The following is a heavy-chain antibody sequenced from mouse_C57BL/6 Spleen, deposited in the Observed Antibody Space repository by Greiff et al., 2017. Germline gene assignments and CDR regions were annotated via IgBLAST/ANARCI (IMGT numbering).Heavy chain of an antibody. V-gene: IGHV1-82*01. D-gene: IGHD2-3*01. CDR3: ARSYDGYYVAMDY. CDR1: GYAFSSSW. CDR2: IYPGDGDT. J-gene: IGHJ4*01. Sequence: QVQLQQSGPELVKPGASVKISCKASGYAFSSSWMNWVKQRPGKGLEWIGRIYPGDGDTNYNGKFKGKATLTADKSSSTAYMQLSSLTSEDSAVYFCARSYDGYYVAMDYWGQGTSVTVSS.